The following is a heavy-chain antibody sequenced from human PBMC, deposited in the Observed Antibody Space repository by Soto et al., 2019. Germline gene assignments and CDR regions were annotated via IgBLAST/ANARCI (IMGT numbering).Heavy chain of an antibody. J-gene: IGHJ3*02. CDR2: IIPVFGRV. V-gene: IGHV1-69*13. Sequence: GASVKVSCKASGGSFNTYAISWVRQAPGLGLEWMGGIIPVFGRVTYAQKFQGRVTITADDSTSTAYMELRSLRSDDTAVYYCARDEANYYDSSGPEDAFDIWGQGTMVTVSS. D-gene: IGHD3-22*01. CDR1: GGSFNTYA. CDR3: ARDEANYYDSSGPEDAFDI.